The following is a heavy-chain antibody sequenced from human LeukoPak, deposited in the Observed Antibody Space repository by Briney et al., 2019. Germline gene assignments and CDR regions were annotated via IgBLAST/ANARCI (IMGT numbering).Heavy chain of an antibody. Sequence: GGSLRLSCAASGFTFSSYWMSWVRQAPGKGLEWVANIKQDGSEKYYVDSVKGRFTISRDNAKNSLYLQMNSLRAEDTAVYYCARDGMFQAYDSSFFDYWGQGTLVTVSS. D-gene: IGHD3-22*01. CDR1: GFTFSSYW. CDR2: IKQDGSEK. CDR3: ARDGMFQAYDSSFFDY. V-gene: IGHV3-7*01. J-gene: IGHJ4*02.